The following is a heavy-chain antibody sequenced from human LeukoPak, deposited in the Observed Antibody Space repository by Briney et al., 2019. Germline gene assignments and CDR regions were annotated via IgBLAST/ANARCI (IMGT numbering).Heavy chain of an antibody. V-gene: IGHV1-46*01. CDR1: GYTFTNSH. CDR3: ARAKYYQDSNGYLNWFDP. CDR2: INPSGGST. J-gene: IGHJ5*02. D-gene: IGHD3-22*01. Sequence: ASVSVSCKASGYTFTNSHIHWVRQAPGQGLEWMGVINPSGGSTSYAQKFQGRVTMTRDTSTSTVYMELSSLRSEDTAVYYCARAKYYQDSNGYLNWFDPWGQGTLVTVSS.